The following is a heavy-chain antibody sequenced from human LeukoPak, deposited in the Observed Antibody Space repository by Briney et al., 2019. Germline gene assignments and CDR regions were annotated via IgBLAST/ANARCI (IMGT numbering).Heavy chain of an antibody. V-gene: IGHV3-66*01. J-gene: IGHJ4*02. CDR2: IYSGGST. Sequence: QTGGSLRLSCAASGFTVSSNYMSWVRQAPGKGLEWVSVIYSGGSTHYADSVKGRFTISRDNSKNTLYLQMNSLRAEDTAVYYCARERPDYDFWSGYLGVVDYWGQGTLVTVSS. D-gene: IGHD3-3*01. CDR3: ARERPDYDFWSGYLGVVDY. CDR1: GFTVSSNY.